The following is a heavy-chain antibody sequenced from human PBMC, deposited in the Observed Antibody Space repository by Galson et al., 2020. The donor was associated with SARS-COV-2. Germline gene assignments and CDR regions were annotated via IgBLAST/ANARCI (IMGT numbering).Heavy chain of an antibody. CDR3: ASINCSGGSCYWFDP. Sequence: SETLSLTCTVSGGSISSYYWSWIRQPPGKGLEWIGYIYYSGSTNYNHSLKSRVTISVDTSKNQFSLKLSSVTAADTAVYYCASINCSGGSCYWFDPWGQGTLVTVSS. V-gene: IGHV4-59*08. CDR2: IYYSGST. J-gene: IGHJ5*02. CDR1: GGSISSYY. D-gene: IGHD2-15*01.